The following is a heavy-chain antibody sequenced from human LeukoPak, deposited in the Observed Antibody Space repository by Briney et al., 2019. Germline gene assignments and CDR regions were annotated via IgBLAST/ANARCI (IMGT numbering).Heavy chain of an antibody. V-gene: IGHV1-18*01. J-gene: IGHJ4*02. D-gene: IGHD6-13*01. CDR1: GYTFTNYG. CDR2: ISAYNGDT. CDR3: ARVWEQHLDYYFDY. Sequence: ASVKVSCKASGYTFTNYGISWVRQAPGQGLEWMGWISAYNGDTKSAQKVQGRVTMTTDTSTSTAYMELRSLRSDDTAVYYCARVWEQHLDYYFDYWGQGTLVTVSS.